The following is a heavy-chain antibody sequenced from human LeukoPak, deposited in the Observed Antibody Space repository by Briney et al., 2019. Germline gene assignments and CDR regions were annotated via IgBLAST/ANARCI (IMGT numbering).Heavy chain of an antibody. D-gene: IGHD6-19*01. V-gene: IGHV4-34*01. CDR2: INHSGST. CDR1: GGSFSGYY. CDR3: ARHRTYSSGWYVLGY. J-gene: IGHJ4*02. Sequence: PSETLSLTCAVYGGSFSGYYWSWIRQPPGKGLEWIGEINHSGSTNYNPSLKSRVTISVDTSKNQFSLKLSSVTAADAAVYYCARHRTYSSGWYVLGYWGQGTLVTVSS.